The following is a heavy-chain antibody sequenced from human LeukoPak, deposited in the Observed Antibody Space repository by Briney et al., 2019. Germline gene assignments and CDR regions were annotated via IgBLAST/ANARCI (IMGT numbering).Heavy chain of an antibody. CDR3: ARDGSDSSGYDYSYFQH. J-gene: IGHJ1*01. Sequence: PGGSLRLSCAASGFTFSSYSMNWVRQAPGKGLEWVSSISSSSSYIYYADSVKGRFTISRDNAKNSLYLQMSSLRAEDTAVYYCARDGSDSSGYDYSYFQHWGQGTLVTVSS. V-gene: IGHV3-21*01. D-gene: IGHD5-12*01. CDR1: GFTFSSYS. CDR2: ISSSSSYI.